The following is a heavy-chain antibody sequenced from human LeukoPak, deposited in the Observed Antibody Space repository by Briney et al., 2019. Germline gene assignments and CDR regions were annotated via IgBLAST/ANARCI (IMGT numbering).Heavy chain of an antibody. CDR3: AREGISYYDILTGYHYGMDV. CDR2: IHYSGST. Sequence: SETLSLTCTVSGGSISSYYWSWIRQPPGKGLEWIGYIHYSGSTNYNPSLKSRVTISVDTSKNQFSLKLSSVTAADTAVYYCAREGISYYDILTGYHYGMDVWGQGTTVTVSS. J-gene: IGHJ6*02. D-gene: IGHD3-9*01. CDR1: GGSISSYY. V-gene: IGHV4-59*01.